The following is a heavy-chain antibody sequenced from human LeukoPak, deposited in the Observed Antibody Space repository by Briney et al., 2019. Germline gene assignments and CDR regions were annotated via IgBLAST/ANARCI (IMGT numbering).Heavy chain of an antibody. D-gene: IGHD6-13*01. CDR1: GDSMSYYY. CDR3: ARALHIAAAGIRNYYYYMDV. Sequence: PSETLSLTCTVSGDSMSYYYWSWIRQTPGKGLEWLGYMYYTGRTKYNPSLKSRVTFSLDMSKNQFSLKLDSVTAADTAMYYCARALHIAAAGIRNYYYYMDVWGKGTTVTVSS. J-gene: IGHJ6*03. V-gene: IGHV4-59*01. CDR2: MYYTGRT.